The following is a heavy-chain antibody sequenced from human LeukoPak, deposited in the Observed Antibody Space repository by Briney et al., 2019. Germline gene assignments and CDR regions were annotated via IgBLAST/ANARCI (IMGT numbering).Heavy chain of an antibody. CDR1: GFTFSSYA. CDR3: AKDRAQQLVLDF. Sequence: GGPLRLSCAASGFTFSSYAMSWVRQAPGKGLEWVSAIIGSGSSTYYADSVKGRFTISRDNSKNTLFLQMNSLRAEDTAVYYCAKDRAQQLVLDFWGQGTLVNVSS. V-gene: IGHV3-23*01. J-gene: IGHJ4*02. CDR2: IIGSGSST. D-gene: IGHD6-13*01.